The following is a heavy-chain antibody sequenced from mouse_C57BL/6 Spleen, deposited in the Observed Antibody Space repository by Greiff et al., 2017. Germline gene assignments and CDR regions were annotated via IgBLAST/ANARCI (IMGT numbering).Heavy chain of an antibody. V-gene: IGHV1-72*01. CDR3: AREDYDGYYCDY. J-gene: IGHJ2*01. Sequence: QVQLQQPGAELVKPGASVKLSCKASGYTFTSYWMHWVKQRPGRGLEWIGRIDPNSGGTKYNEKFKSKATLTVDKPSSTAYMQLSILTSEDSAVYYCAREDYDGYYCDYWGQGTTLTVSS. CDR2: IDPNSGGT. CDR1: GYTFTSYW. D-gene: IGHD2-3*01.